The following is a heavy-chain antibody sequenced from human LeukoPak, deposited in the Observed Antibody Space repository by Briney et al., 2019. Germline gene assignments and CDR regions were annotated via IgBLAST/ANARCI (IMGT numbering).Heavy chain of an antibody. CDR3: ARDGRVSYYDSSGPFDY. J-gene: IGHJ4*02. D-gene: IGHD3-22*01. V-gene: IGHV3-33*08. Sequence: GGSLRLSCAASGFTFSSYGMHWVRQAPGKGLEWVAVIWCDGSNKYYADSVKGRFTISRDNSKDTLYLQINSLRAEDTAVYYCARDGRVSYYDSSGPFDYWGQGTLVTVSS. CDR2: IWCDGSNK. CDR1: GFTFSSYG.